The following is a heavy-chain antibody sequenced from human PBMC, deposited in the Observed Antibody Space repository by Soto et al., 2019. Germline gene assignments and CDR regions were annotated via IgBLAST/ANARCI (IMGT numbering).Heavy chain of an antibody. CDR2: IHYTGRT. J-gene: IGHJ2*01. V-gene: IGHV4-31*03. Sequence: PSEPLSLTCTVSGGSISSGGDYWCWIRQHPGRGLEWIGYIHYTGRTFYNPSRKSRVTLSVDTSKNQISLKVSSLTAADMAVYYCARETTKGHYGDPYWYFDLRGRGTRGTV. CDR1: GGSISSGGDY. D-gene: IGHD4-17*01. CDR3: ARETTKGHYGDPYWYFDL.